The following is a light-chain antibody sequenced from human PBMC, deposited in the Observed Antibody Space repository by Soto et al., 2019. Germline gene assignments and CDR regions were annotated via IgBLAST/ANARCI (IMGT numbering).Light chain of an antibody. CDR1: SSDVGGYDY. CDR2: DVT. J-gene: IGLJ3*02. CDR3: CSYAGAYTWM. V-gene: IGLV2-11*01. Sequence: QSALTQPRSVSGSPGQSVTISCTGTSSDVGGYDYVSWCQQHPGKAPKLLIYDVTRRPSGVPDRFSGSKSGNTASLTISVLQAEDEADYYCCSYAGAYTWMFGGGTKLTVL.